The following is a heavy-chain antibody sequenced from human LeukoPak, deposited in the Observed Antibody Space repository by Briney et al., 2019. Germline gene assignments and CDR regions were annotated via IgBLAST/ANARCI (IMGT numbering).Heavy chain of an antibody. CDR2: IKPNSGDT. CDR3: ATNILVRDIINWFDP. Sequence: GASVKVSCKASGYSFADYYMHWVRQAPGQGLEWMGWIKPNSGDTRSAQKFQGRVTMTRDTPISTAFMELSSLRYDDTAVYYCATNILVRDIINWFDPWGQGTLVTVSS. V-gene: IGHV1-2*02. CDR1: GYSFADYY. D-gene: IGHD3-10*01. J-gene: IGHJ5*02.